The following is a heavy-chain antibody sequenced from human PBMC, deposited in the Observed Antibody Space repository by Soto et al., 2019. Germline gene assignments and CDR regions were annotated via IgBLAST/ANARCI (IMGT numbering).Heavy chain of an antibody. CDR2: ISGTAGIT. CDR1: GFTFNIYP. D-gene: IGHD2-2*01. CDR3: AKCKAVVVPAAPADY. V-gene: IGHV3-23*01. Sequence: QPWGSLRLSCSASGFTFNIYPMTWCRQAPGKGLEWVSAISGTAGITYYADSVKGRFTISRDNSKNTLYLQMNSLRAEDTAVYYCAKCKAVVVPAAPADYWGQGTLVTVSS. J-gene: IGHJ4*02.